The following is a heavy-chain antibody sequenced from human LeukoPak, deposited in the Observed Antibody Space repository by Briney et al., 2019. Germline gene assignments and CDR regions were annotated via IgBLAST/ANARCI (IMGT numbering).Heavy chain of an antibody. CDR3: AMRGRDYYDSSGYYYGDY. Sequence: SDTLSLTCAVSGYSISSSNWWGWIRQPPGKGLEWIGYIYYSGSTYYNPSLKSRVTMSVDTSKNQFSLKLSSVTAVDTAVYYCAMRGRDYYDSSGYYYGDYWGQGTLVTVSS. D-gene: IGHD3-22*01. V-gene: IGHV4-28*01. CDR1: GYSISSSNW. CDR2: IYYSGST. J-gene: IGHJ4*02.